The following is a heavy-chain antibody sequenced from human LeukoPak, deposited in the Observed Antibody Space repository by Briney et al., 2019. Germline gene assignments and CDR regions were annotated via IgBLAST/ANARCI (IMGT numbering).Heavy chain of an antibody. CDR3: ARHLGDRDSSGWYEGNYFDY. D-gene: IGHD6-19*01. V-gene: IGHV1-69*13. CDR2: IIPIFGTA. Sequence: ASVKVSCKASGGTFSSYAISWVRQAPGQGLEWMGGIIPIFGTANYAQKFQGRVTITADESTSTAYMELSSLRSEDTAVYYCARHLGDRDSSGWYEGNYFDYWGQGTLVTVSS. J-gene: IGHJ4*02. CDR1: GGTFSSYA.